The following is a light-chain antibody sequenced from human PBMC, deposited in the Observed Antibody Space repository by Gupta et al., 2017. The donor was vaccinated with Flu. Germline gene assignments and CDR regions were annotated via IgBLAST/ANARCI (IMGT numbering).Light chain of an antibody. CDR1: SSDVGGYNY. CDR3: SSYTSSLYV. V-gene: IGLV2-14*01. Sequence: QSALTQPASVSGSPGQSITISCTGTSSDVGGYNYVSWYQQHPGKAPKLMIYEFSNRPSGVSNRFSGSKSGNTASLTISGLQAEDEADYYCSSYTSSLYVFGTGTKVTVL. J-gene: IGLJ1*01. CDR2: EFS.